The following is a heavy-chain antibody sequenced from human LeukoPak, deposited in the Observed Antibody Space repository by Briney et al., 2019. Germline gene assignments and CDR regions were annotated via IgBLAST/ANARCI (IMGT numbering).Heavy chain of an antibody. Sequence: SETLSLTCAVYGGSFSDYFWSWVRQPPGKGLEWIGETIHGGTTNYNPSLKSRVTVSIDTSNNQFSLKLSSVAAADTARYYCARDRVEVVSGVIYWYFDLWGRGTLVSVSS. CDR2: TIHGGTT. V-gene: IGHV4-34*12. D-gene: IGHD2-15*01. CDR3: ARDRVEVVSGVIYWYFDL. CDR1: GGSFSDYF. J-gene: IGHJ2*01.